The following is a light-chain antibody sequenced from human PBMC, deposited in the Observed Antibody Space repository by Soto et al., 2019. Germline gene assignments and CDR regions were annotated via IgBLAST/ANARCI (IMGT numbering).Light chain of an antibody. CDR1: QSISSW. J-gene: IGKJ1*01. V-gene: IGKV1-5*01. Sequence: DIQMTQSPSTLSASVGDRVTITCRASQSISSWLAWYQQKPGKAPKLLIYDASSLESGVPSRFSGSGSGTEFTLTISSLQPDDFATYYFQQYNSYPWTIGQGTQVEIK. CDR3: QQYNSYPWT. CDR2: DAS.